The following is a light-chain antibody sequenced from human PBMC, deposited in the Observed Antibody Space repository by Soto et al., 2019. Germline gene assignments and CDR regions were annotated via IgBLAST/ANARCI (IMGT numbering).Light chain of an antibody. CDR2: EVS. CDR1: SSDVGSYNR. V-gene: IGLV2-18*02. Sequence: QSVLTQPPSVSGSPGQSVTISCSGTSSDVGSYNRVSWYQQAPGTAPKVMIYEVSNRPSGVPDRFSGSKSGNTASLTISGLQPEDEADYYCYSSKSSTTYVFGTGTKVTVL. J-gene: IGLJ1*01. CDR3: YSSKSSTTYV.